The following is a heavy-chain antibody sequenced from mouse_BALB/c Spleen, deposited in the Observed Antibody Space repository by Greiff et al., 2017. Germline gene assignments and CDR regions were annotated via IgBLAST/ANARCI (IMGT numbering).Heavy chain of an antibody. D-gene: IGHD2-3*01. CDR2: ISSGGST. J-gene: IGHJ2*01. Sequence: EVMLVESGGGLVKPGGSLKLSCAASGFTFSSYAMSWVRQTPEKRLEWVASISSGGSTYYPDSVKGRFTISRDNARNILYLQMSSLRSEDTAMYYCARAYDDYWDYWGQGTTLTVSA. CDR3: ARAYDDYWDY. V-gene: IGHV5-6-5*01. CDR1: GFTFSSYA.